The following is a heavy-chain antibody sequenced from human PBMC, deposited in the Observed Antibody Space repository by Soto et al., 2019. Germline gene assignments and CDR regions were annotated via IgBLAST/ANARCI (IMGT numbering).Heavy chain of an antibody. Sequence: GGSLRLSCAASGFTFSSYGMHWVRQAPGKGLEWVAVIWNDGSTKYYADSVKGRLTISRDNSENTLYLQLNYVTPEDTAVYYCARVHCSAGTCLDGLDFWGQGTTVTVSS. J-gene: IGHJ6*02. V-gene: IGHV3-33*01. CDR3: ARVHCSAGTCLDGLDF. D-gene: IGHD2-15*01. CDR1: GFTFSSYG. CDR2: IWNDGSTK.